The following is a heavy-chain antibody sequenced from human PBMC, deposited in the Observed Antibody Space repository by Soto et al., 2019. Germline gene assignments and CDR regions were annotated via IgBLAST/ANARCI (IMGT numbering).Heavy chain of an antibody. V-gene: IGHV1-8*01. J-gene: IGHJ4*02. CDR2: MNPNSGNT. CDR3: ASGQLAHFEF. D-gene: IGHD1-1*01. Sequence: QVQLVQSGAEVKKPGASVKVSCKTSGYTFTNYDINWVRQAPGQGLAWMGWMNPNSGNTGYAQKFQGIFFMTRNTSISTTYMELTSLRSEDTAVYYCASGQLAHFEFWGQGTLVTVSS. CDR1: GYTFTNYD.